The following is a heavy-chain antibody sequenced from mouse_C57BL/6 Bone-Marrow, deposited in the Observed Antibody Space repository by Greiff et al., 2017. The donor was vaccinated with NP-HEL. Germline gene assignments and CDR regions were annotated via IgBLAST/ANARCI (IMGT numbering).Heavy chain of an antibody. CDR1: GYSFTGYY. CDR3: AVYYGRDYFDY. V-gene: IGHV1-42*01. Sequence: VQLQQSGPELVKPGASVKISCKASGYSFTGYYMNWVKQSPEKSLEWIGEINPSTGGTTYNQKFKAKATLTVDKSSSTAYMQLKSLTSEDSGVYYCAVYYGRDYFDYWGQGTTLTVSS. D-gene: IGHD1-1*01. J-gene: IGHJ2*01. CDR2: INPSTGGT.